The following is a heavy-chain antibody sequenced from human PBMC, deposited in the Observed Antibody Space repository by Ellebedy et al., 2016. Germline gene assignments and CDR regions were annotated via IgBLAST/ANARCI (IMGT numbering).Heavy chain of an antibody. D-gene: IGHD2-8*01. CDR1: GGSISSYY. V-gene: IGHV4-59*08. J-gene: IGHJ5*02. CDR2: RYYSGSS. CDR3: ARARLMSGPSSWFDP. Sequence: SETLSLXXTVSGGSISSYYWSWIRHPPGKGLEWIGYRYYSGSSNSNPSLKSRVTMSVDTSKNHVSLKLSSVTAANTAVYDCARARLMSGPSSWFDPWGQGILVTVSS.